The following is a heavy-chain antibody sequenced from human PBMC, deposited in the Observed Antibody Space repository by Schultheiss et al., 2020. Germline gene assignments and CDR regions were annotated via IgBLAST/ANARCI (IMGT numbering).Heavy chain of an antibody. CDR2: INPNDGST. D-gene: IGHD3-3*01. J-gene: IGHJ4*02. V-gene: IGHV1-46*04. CDR1: GYTFTRYY. Sequence: ASVKVSCKASGYTFTRYYVHWVRQTPGQGLEWMGIINPNDGSTTYAQNLQGRVTLTRDTSTTTVYMELSSLRSDDTAVYYCASDGDDDGGYYLASWGQGTLVTVSS. CDR3: ASDGDDDGGYYLAS.